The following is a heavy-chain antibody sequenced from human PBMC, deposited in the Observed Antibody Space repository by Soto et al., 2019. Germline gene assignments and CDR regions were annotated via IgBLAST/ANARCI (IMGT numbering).Heavy chain of an antibody. Sequence: ASVKVSCKASGYTFTSYAMHWVRQAPGQRLEWMGWINAGNGNTKYSQKFQGRVTITRDTSASTAYMELGSLTSEDTAVYYCARGGGIVVVTAPYDHCGQGTLVSVSS. V-gene: IGHV1-3*01. D-gene: IGHD2-21*02. CDR1: GYTFTSYA. J-gene: IGHJ4*02. CDR2: INAGNGNT. CDR3: ARGGGIVVVTAPYDH.